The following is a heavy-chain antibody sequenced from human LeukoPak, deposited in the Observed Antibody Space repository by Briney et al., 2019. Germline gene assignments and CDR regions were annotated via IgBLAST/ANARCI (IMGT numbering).Heavy chain of an antibody. CDR2: IPYDGTNK. D-gene: IGHD3-10*01. CDR3: VQGTRRGAITMVRGVIGKSYYFDS. J-gene: IGHJ4*02. CDR1: GFTFSNYG. V-gene: IGHV3-30*02. Sequence: GGSLRLSCAPSGFTFSNYGMHWVRQAPGKGLGWVAFIPYDGTNKYYADSVKGRFTISRDNSKNTLYLQMNSLRAADTALYYCVQGTRRGAITMVRGVIGKSYYFDSWGQGTLVTVSS.